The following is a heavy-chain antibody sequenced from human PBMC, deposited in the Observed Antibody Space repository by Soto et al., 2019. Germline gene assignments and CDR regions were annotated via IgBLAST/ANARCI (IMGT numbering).Heavy chain of an antibody. CDR1: GFTFSDSY. CDR3: ARVSWREKYGMDV. CDR2: ITFSGNTV. V-gene: IGHV3-11*01. J-gene: IGHJ6*02. Sequence: GGSLRLSCAASGFTFSDSYMSWIRQAPGKGLEWISYITFSGNTVYYADSLKGRFTISRDNAKNSLYLQMNRLRAEDTAVYYCARVSWREKYGMDVWGQGTTVTVPS.